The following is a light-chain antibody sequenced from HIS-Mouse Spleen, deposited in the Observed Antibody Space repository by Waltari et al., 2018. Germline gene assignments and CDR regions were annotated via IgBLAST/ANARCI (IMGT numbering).Light chain of an antibody. J-gene: IGLJ1*01. CDR2: DVS. CDR1: SSDVGGYNY. CDR3: CSYAGSYTYV. V-gene: IGLV2-11*01. Sequence: QSALTQPRSVSGSPGQSVNISCTGTSSDVGGYNYVPWYQQHPGKAPKLMIYDVSKRPSGVPDRFSGSKSGNTASLTISGLQAEDEADYYCCSYAGSYTYVFGTGTKVTVL.